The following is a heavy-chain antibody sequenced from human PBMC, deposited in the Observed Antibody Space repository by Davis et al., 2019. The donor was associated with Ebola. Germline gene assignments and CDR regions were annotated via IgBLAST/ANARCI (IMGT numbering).Heavy chain of an antibody. D-gene: IGHD3-22*01. Sequence: ASVKVSCKASGYTFTSYYMHWVRQAPGQGLEWMGIINPSGGNTNYAQKLQGRVTMTTDTSTSTAYMELRSLRSDDTAVYYCARDVTMIVGGWFDPWGQGTLVTVSS. CDR2: INPSGGNT. CDR1: GYTFTSYY. V-gene: IGHV1-46*01. J-gene: IGHJ5*02. CDR3: ARDVTMIVGGWFDP.